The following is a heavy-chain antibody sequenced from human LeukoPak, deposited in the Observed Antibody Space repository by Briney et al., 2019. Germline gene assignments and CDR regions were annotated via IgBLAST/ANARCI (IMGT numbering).Heavy chain of an antibody. CDR2: ISSNGDST. J-gene: IGHJ3*02. CDR3: ARPGRDGYNYDAFDI. CDR1: GFTSSSYA. D-gene: IGHD5-24*01. Sequence: GGSLRLSYAASGFTSSSYAMHWVRQAPGKGLEYVSAISSNGDSTYSANCVKGRFIISRDNSKNMLYLQMGSLRPEDMAMYYCARPGRDGYNYDAFDIWGQGTMVTVSS. V-gene: IGHV3-64*01.